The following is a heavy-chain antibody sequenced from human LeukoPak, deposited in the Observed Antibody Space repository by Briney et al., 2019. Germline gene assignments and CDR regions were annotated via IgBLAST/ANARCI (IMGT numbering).Heavy chain of an antibody. CDR1: GGSINSYY. V-gene: IGHV4-59*01. J-gene: IGHJ6*03. CDR2: IYYSGST. D-gene: IGHD2-15*01. CDR3: ARFRDPFSSYYMDV. Sequence: SETLSLTCTVSGGSINSYYWSWIRQPPGKGLEWIGYIYYSGSTNYNPSLKSRVTISVDTSKNQFSLKLSSVTAADTAVYYCARFRDPFSSYYMDVWGKGTTVTVSS.